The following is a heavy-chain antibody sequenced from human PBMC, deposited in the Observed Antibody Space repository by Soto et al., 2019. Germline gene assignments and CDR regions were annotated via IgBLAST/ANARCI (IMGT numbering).Heavy chain of an antibody. CDR3: AKERVPAAISYYYYGMDV. D-gene: IGHD2-2*01. J-gene: IGHJ6*02. V-gene: IGHV3-23*01. CDR1: GFTFSSYA. Sequence: EVQLLESGGDLLQPGGSLRLSCAASGFTFSSYAMSWVRQAPGKGLEWVSVISGSGGSTYYADSEKGRFTVSRDNSKNTLYLQVNSLRAEDTAVYYCAKERVPAAISYYYYGMDVWGQGTTVTVSS. CDR2: ISGSGGST.